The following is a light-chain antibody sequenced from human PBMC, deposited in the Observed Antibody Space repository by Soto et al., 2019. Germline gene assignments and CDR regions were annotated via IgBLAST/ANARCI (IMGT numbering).Light chain of an antibody. CDR1: SSNIGSNY. CDR3: GGWDDSLSGPV. V-gene: IGLV1-47*01. Sequence: SVLTQPPSASGTPGQRVNISCSGSSSNIGSNYVYWYRQFPGTAPKLLIQRNNQRPSGVPARFSGSKSGTSASLAISGLRSEDEADYYCGGWDDSLSGPVFGGGTKVTV. J-gene: IGLJ2*01. CDR2: RNN.